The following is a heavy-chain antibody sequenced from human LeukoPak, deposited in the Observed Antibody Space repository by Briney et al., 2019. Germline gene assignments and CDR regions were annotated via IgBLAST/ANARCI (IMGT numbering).Heavy chain of an antibody. D-gene: IGHD2-2*01. Sequence: PGGSLRLSCAASGLTFSVYGMHWVRQAPGKGLEWVTFIHYDGNQKDYADSVKGRFTISRDNSKNTMDLQMNSLGVEDTAVYYCASDGWAGYCSTSSCSSVFDNWGQGTLVTVSS. CDR3: ASDGWAGYCSTSSCSSVFDN. CDR2: IHYDGNQK. V-gene: IGHV3-30*02. CDR1: GLTFSVYG. J-gene: IGHJ4*02.